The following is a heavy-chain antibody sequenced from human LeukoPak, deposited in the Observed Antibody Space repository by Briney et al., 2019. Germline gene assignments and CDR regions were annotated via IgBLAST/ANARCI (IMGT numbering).Heavy chain of an antibody. J-gene: IGHJ6*03. Sequence: AETLSLPCTVSGGSISSYYWSWIRQPPGKGLEWIGYIYYSGSTNYNPSLKSRVTISVDTSKNQFSLKLSSVTAADTAVYYCARGWYYYYYYMDFWGKGATLAVSS. V-gene: IGHV4-59*08. CDR2: IYYSGST. D-gene: IGHD6-19*01. CDR1: GGSISSYY. CDR3: ARGWYYYYYYMDF.